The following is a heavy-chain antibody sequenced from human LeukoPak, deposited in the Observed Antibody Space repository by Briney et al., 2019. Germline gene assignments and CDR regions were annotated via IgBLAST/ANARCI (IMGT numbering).Heavy chain of an antibody. CDR1: GFTFSSYD. J-gene: IGHJ4*02. CDR3: ARGGPTVSGSTDFDY. CDR2: IGTAGDT. V-gene: IGHV3-13*01. Sequence: PGGSLRLSCAASGFTFSSYDMHWVRQATGKGLEWVSAIGTAGDTYYPGSVKGRFTISRENAKNSLYLQMNSLRAGDTAVYYCARGGPTVSGSTDFDYWGQGTLVTVSS. D-gene: IGHD1-26*01.